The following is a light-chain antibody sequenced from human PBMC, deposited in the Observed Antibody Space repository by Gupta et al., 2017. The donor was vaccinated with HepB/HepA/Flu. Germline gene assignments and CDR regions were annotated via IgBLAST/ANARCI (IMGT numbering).Light chain of an antibody. CDR3: QQYYSVPRT. CDR1: KNVLYSSNNKNY. V-gene: IGKV4-1*01. Sequence: DIVMTQSPDSLAVSLGERANINCKSSKNVLYSSNNKNYLAWYQQKPGQPPKLLIYWASTRESGVPDRFSGSGSGTDFTLTISSLQAEDVAVYYCQQYYSVPRTFGQGTKVEIK. J-gene: IGKJ1*01. CDR2: WAS.